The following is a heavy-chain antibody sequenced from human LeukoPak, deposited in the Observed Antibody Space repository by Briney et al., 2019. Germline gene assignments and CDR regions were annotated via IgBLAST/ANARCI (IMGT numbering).Heavy chain of an antibody. J-gene: IGHJ4*02. Sequence: GGSLRLSCAASGFTFSSYWMHWVRQAPGKGLEWVSGISWNSGSIGYADSVKGRFTISRGNAKNSLYLQMNSLRAEDTALYYCAKARNYYDSSGYQPFDYWGQGTLVTVSS. CDR2: ISWNSGSI. V-gene: IGHV3-9*01. CDR3: AKARNYYDSSGYQPFDY. D-gene: IGHD3-22*01. CDR1: GFTFSSYW.